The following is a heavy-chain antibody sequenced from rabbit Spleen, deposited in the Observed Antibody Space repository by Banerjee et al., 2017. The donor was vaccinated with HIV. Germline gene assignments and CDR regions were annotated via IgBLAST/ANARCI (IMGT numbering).Heavy chain of an antibody. CDR3: ARDTGTSFSTYGMDL. CDR2: INAATGKP. V-gene: IGHV1S45*01. Sequence: QEQLVESGGGLVQPTGSLTLTCKASGFSFGDRDVMCWVRQAPGKGLEWIACINAATGKPVYATLAKGRFTISRTSSTTVTLRMTSLTAADTATYFCARDTGTSFSTYGMDLWGQGTLVTVS. D-gene: IGHD7-1*01. CDR1: GFSFGDRDV. J-gene: IGHJ6*01.